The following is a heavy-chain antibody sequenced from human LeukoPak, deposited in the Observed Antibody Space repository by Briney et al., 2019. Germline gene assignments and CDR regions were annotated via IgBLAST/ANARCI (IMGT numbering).Heavy chain of an antibody. V-gene: IGHV3-11*06. J-gene: IGHJ4*02. Sequence: GGSLRLSCAASGLTVSNNYMSWVRQAPGKGLEGVSYISGGSSIIKYADSVKGRFTISRDNAQNSLYLQMNSLRAEDTAVYYCARDYDHSFDYWGQGILVTVSS. CDR3: ARDYDHSFDY. CDR1: GLTVSNNY. CDR2: ISGGSSII. D-gene: IGHD5-12*01.